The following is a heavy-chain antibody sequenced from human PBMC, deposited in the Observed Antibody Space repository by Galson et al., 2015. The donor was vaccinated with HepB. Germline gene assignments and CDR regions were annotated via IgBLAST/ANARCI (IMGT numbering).Heavy chain of an antibody. Sequence: SLRLSCAASGFTFSSYGMHWVRQAPGKGLEWVAVISYDGSNKYYADSVKGRFTISRDNSKNTLYLQMNSLRAEDTAVYYCAKDRAIAAAGTSDLVSWGQGTLVTVSS. CDR2: ISYDGSNK. CDR3: AKDRAIAAAGTSDLVS. CDR1: GFTFSSYG. D-gene: IGHD6-13*01. J-gene: IGHJ4*02. V-gene: IGHV3-30*18.